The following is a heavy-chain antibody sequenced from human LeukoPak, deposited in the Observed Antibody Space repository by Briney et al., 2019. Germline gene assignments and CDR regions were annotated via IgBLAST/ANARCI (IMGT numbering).Heavy chain of an antibody. V-gene: IGHV4-39*01. CDR1: GDSVSSTSSY. Sequence: SETLSLTYTVSGDSVSSTSSYWTWIRQPPGQGLEYIGSIFYSGITFYNPSLKSRVTMSVDTSKNQFSLKLNSVTAADTAVYFCARQLAGLFFNSWGQGTPVAVSS. CDR2: IFYSGIT. CDR3: ARQLAGLFFNS. D-gene: IGHD6-19*01. J-gene: IGHJ4*02.